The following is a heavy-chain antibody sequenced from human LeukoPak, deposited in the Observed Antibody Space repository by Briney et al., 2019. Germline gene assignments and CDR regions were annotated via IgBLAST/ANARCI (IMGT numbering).Heavy chain of an antibody. CDR2: INHSGST. Sequence: SETLSLTCAVYGGSFSGYYWSWIRQPPGKGLEWIGEINHSGSTNYNPSLKSRVTISVDTSKNQFSLKLSSVTAADTAVYYCASLYLNDIVVVPAAMSFHQDAFDIWGQGTMVTVSS. J-gene: IGHJ3*02. V-gene: IGHV4-34*01. CDR1: GGSFSGYY. CDR3: ASLYLNDIVVVPAAMSFHQDAFDI. D-gene: IGHD2-2*01.